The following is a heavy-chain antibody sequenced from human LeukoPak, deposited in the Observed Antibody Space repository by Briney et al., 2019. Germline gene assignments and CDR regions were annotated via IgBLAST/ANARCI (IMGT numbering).Heavy chain of an antibody. D-gene: IGHD2-2*01. V-gene: IGHV1-46*01. CDR3: ARGGLVTAAPGDY. J-gene: IGHJ4*02. CDR2: INPSGGST. CDR1: GYTFTSYY. Sequence: GASVKLSCKASGYTFTSYYMHWVRQAPGQGLEWMGIINPSGGSTSYAQKFQGRVTMTRDTSISTAYMELSRLRSDDTAVYYCARGGLVTAAPGDYWGQGTLVTVSS.